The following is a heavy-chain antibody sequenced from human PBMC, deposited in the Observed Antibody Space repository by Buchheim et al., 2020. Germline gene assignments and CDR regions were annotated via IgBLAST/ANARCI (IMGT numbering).Heavy chain of an antibody. CDR3: ARGDFTPSGYYLKYYYYYGMDV. Sequence: EVQLVESGGGLVQPGGSLRLSCAASGFTFSSYWMHWVRQAPGKGLVWVSRINSDGSSTSYADSVKGRFTISRDNAKNTLYLQRNSLRAEDTAEYYCARGDFTPSGYYLKYYYYYGMDVWGQGTT. CDR2: INSDGSST. D-gene: IGHD3-22*01. V-gene: IGHV3-74*01. CDR1: GFTFSSYW. J-gene: IGHJ6*02.